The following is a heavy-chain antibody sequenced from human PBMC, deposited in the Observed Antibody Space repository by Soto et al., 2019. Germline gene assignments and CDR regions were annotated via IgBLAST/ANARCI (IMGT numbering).Heavy chain of an antibody. V-gene: IGHV3-53*01. J-gene: IGHJ4*02. CDR3: ARDSGNRNFFDY. Sequence: EVQLVESGGGLIQPGGSLRLSCATSGFTVSSNYMTWVRQAPGKGLEWVSVIYSGGSTYYADSVKGRFTISRDNSKNTLYLQMNSLRAEDTALYYCARDSGNRNFFDYWGQGTLVTVSS. CDR2: IYSGGST. CDR1: GFTVSSNY. D-gene: IGHD1-26*01.